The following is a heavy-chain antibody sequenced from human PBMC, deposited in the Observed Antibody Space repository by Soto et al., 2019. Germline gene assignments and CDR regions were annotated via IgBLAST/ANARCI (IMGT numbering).Heavy chain of an antibody. J-gene: IGHJ4*02. CDR2: IYSAGSA. CDR3: ARVPSSSYHYFDY. D-gene: IGHD6-13*01. V-gene: IGHV3-66*01. Sequence: SGFTVSSYYMSWVRQAPGKGLEWVSVIYSAGSADFADSVKGRFTISRDNSKNTLYLQMSSLRAEDTAVYYCARVPSSSYHYFDYWGQGTLVTVSS. CDR1: GFTVSSYY.